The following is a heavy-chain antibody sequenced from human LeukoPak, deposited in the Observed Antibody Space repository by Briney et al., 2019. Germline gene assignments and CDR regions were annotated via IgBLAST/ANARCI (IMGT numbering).Heavy chain of an antibody. D-gene: IGHD6-13*01. J-gene: IGHJ4*02. V-gene: IGHV3-74*01. CDR1: EFTFSNYW. CDR3: ARERAAADDSLDY. CDR2: TNSDGSIT. Sequence: QTGGSLRLSCAASEFTFSNYWMHWVRQAPEKGLVWVSRTNSDGSITSYADSVKGRFTISRDNAKNTLYLQMNSLRAEDTAVYYCARERAAADDSLDYWGQGTLVTVSS.